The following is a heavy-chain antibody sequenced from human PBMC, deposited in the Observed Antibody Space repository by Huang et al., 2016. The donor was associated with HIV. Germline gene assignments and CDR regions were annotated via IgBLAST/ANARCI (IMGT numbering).Heavy chain of an antibody. D-gene: IGHD4-17*01. J-gene: IGHJ4*02. CDR2: ISGYNGNT. CDR1: GYTFMTYG. V-gene: IGHV1-18*01. CDR3: ARVAWYGDYDFDY. Sequence: QVQLVQSGAEVKKPGASVKVSCKASGYTFMTYGMIWVRQAPGQGLQWMGWISGYNGNTNYAQKFQGRVTMTTDTSTSTAYMEFRSLRSDDTAVYYCARVAWYGDYDFDYWGQGTLVTVSS.